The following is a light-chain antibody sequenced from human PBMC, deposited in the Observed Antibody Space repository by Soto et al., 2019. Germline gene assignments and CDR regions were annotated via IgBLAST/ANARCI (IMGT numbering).Light chain of an antibody. Sequence: QSVLTQPPSVSGAPGQRVTISCTVTNSNIGADHDVHWYQQFPETAPKLLIFGNTNRPPGVPDRFSASKSGSSASLVVTGLQAEDEATYYCQSYDNSVRGVLFGGGTKLTVL. CDR2: GNT. CDR3: QSYDNSVRGVL. V-gene: IGLV1-40*01. CDR1: NSNIGADHD. J-gene: IGLJ2*01.